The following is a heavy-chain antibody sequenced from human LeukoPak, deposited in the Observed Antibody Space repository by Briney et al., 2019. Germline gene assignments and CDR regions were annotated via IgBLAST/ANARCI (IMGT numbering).Heavy chain of an antibody. Sequence: SETLSLTCTVSGGSISSSSYYWGWIRQPPGKGLEWIGSIYHSGSTNYNPSLKSRVTISVDKSKNQFSLKLSSVTAADTAVYYCAGWKRWLRDFDIWGQGTMVTVSS. CDR1: GGSISSSSYY. J-gene: IGHJ3*02. V-gene: IGHV4-39*07. D-gene: IGHD5-24*01. CDR3: AGWKRWLRDFDI. CDR2: IYHSGST.